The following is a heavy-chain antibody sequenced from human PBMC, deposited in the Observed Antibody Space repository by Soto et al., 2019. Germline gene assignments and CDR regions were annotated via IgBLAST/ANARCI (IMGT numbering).Heavy chain of an antibody. CDR3: AIAYSGRLPRRADYYFAMDV. D-gene: IGHD2-15*01. CDR2: IGAADDP. J-gene: IGHJ6*02. V-gene: IGHV3-13*05. Sequence: GGSLRLSCAASGFTFSAYDMHWVRQTTGKGLEWVSAIGAADDPYYLGSVKGRFTISRENAKNSLYLQMNSLRAEDTAVYYCAIAYSGRLPRRADYYFAMDVWGQGTTVTVSS. CDR1: GFTFSAYD.